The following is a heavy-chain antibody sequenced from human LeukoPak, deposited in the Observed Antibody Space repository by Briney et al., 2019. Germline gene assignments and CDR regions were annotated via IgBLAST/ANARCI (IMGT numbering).Heavy chain of an antibody. V-gene: IGHV3-74*01. J-gene: IGHJ4*02. Sequence: PGGSLRLSCAASGFTLRNYWMHWVRQAPGQGLVWVSHINSDGSITTYADPVKGRFTISRDNAKNTLYLQMNSLRADDTAVYYCARGSWYGDYWGQGTLVTVSS. CDR3: ARGSWYGDY. CDR1: GFTLRNYW. D-gene: IGHD6-13*01. CDR2: INSDGSIT.